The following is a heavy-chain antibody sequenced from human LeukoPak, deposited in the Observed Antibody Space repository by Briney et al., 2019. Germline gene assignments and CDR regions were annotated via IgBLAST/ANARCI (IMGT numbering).Heavy chain of an antibody. Sequence: GGSLRLFCAASGLSVSRKYMSWVPRAPGKGLEWVSVIYCGGSAYYADSVRGIFTISRDNSRNTLYLQMNSLRVEDTAVYYCATRPDGDDHPYFDFWGQGTLVTVSS. V-gene: IGHV3-66*01. J-gene: IGHJ4*02. CDR1: GLSVSRKY. CDR2: IYCGGSA. CDR3: ATRPDGDDHPYFDF. D-gene: IGHD5-12*01.